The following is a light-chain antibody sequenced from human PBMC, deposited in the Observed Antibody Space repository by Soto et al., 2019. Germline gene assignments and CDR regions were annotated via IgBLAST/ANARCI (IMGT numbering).Light chain of an antibody. CDR3: QQYNNWPPAWT. Sequence: EIVMTQSPATLSVSPGERATLSCRASQSFTSNLAWYQQKPGQAPRLLIYGASTRATGIPARCSGSGSGTEVTLTISSLQSEDFAVYYCQQYNNWPPAWTFGQGTKVEIK. CDR1: QSFTSN. V-gene: IGKV3-15*01. J-gene: IGKJ1*01. CDR2: GAS.